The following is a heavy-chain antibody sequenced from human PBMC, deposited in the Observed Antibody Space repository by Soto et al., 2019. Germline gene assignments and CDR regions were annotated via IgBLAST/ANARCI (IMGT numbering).Heavy chain of an antibody. CDR1: GFAVSSKY. CDR3: VQTTGWPGFDF. V-gene: IGHV3-53*01. D-gene: IGHD6-19*01. J-gene: IGHJ4*02. Sequence: EVQLVESGGGLIQPGGSLRLSCAASGFAVSSKYMTWVRQAPGKGLEWVSVIYGGGTTYYADSVKGRFTISRDTSKNTLYLQMNSLRAGATAVYYCVQTTGWPGFDFWGQGTLVTVSS. CDR2: IYGGGTT.